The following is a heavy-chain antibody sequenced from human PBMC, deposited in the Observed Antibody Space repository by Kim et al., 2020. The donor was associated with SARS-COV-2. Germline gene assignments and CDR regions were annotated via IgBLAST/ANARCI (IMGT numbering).Heavy chain of an antibody. CDR3: ARDGRSVDYYFDY. CDR2: IDVANTNT. J-gene: IGHJ4*02. CDR1: GYTFTSYC. Sequence: ASVKVSCKASGYTFTSYCLYWVRQAPGQCLEWMGWIDVANTNTHYSENFQGRVTISRDTSATTVYIELSSLRSEDTAVYYCARDGRSVDYYFDYWGQGTLVTVSS. V-gene: IGHV1-3*01.